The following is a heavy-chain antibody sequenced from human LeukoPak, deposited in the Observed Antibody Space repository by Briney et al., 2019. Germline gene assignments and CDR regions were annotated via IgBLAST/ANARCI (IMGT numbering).Heavy chain of an antibody. CDR1: GYTFTNYA. CDR2: INAGNGNT. V-gene: IGHV1-3*01. Sequence: VASVKVSCKASGYTFTNYAMHWVRQAPGQRLGWMGYINAGNGNTKYSQKFQGRVIITRDTSASTAYMELSSLRSEDTAVYYCAREGHDSISWYWDYWGQGTLVTVSS. J-gene: IGHJ4*02. CDR3: AREGHDSISWYWDY. D-gene: IGHD6-13*01.